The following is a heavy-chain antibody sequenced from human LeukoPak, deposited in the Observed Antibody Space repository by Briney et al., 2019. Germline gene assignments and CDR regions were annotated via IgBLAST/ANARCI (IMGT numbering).Heavy chain of an antibody. CDR2: ISYDGSNK. CDR3: AKDGGWYFDY. V-gene: IGHV3-30*18. CDR1: GFTFSSYG. D-gene: IGHD6-19*01. J-gene: IGHJ4*02. Sequence: GGSLRLPCAASGFTFSSYGMHWVRQAPGKGLEWVAVISYDGSNKYYADSVKGRFTISRDNSKNTLYLQMNSLRAEDTAVYYCAKDGGWYFDYWGQGTLVTVSS.